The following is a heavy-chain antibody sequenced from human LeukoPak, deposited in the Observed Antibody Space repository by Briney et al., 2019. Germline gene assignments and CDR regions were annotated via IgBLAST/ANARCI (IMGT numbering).Heavy chain of an antibody. J-gene: IGHJ4*02. Sequence: GRSLRLSCAASGFTFSSYAMHWVRQAPGKGLEWVAVISYDGGNKYYADSVKGRFTISRDSSKNTLYLQMNSLRAEDTAVYYCARGTLWFGLGHLDYWGQGTLVTVSS. D-gene: IGHD3-10*01. CDR2: ISYDGGNK. CDR1: GFTFSSYA. CDR3: ARGTLWFGLGHLDY. V-gene: IGHV3-30*04.